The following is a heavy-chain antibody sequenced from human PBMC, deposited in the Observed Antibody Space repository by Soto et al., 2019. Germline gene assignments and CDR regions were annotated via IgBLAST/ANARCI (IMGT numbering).Heavy chain of an antibody. D-gene: IGHD2-21*02. CDR1: GFTFSSYA. J-gene: IGHJ6*02. CDR2: ISYDGSNK. V-gene: IGHV3-30-3*02. Sequence: GGSLRLSCAASGFTFSSYAMHWVRQAPGKGLEWVAVISYDGSNKYYADSVKGRFTISRDNSKNTLYLQMNSLRAEDTAVYYCAKQPYVVTRGYYYYYGMDVWGQGTTVTVFS. CDR3: AKQPYVVTRGYYYYYGMDV.